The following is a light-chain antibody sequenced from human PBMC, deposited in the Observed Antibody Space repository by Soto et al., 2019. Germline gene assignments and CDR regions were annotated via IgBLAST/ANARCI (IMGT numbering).Light chain of an antibody. CDR1: QSINNL. V-gene: IGKV1-5*01. Sequence: DVQRTQSPSTLSASVGDRVTITCRASQSINNLLAWYQQKPGKAPKFLIYDVSTLESGVPSKFSGSGSGAAFTLTISSLQPDDFATYYCQQYNSYPLTFGGGTKVDI. J-gene: IGKJ4*01. CDR2: DVS. CDR3: QQYNSYPLT.